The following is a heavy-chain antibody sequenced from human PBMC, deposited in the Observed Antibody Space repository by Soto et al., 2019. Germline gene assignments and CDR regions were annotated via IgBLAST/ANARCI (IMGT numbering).Heavy chain of an antibody. Sequence: GGSLRLSCAASGFTFSSYGMHWVRQAPGKGLEWVAVIWYDGSNKYYADSVKGRFTISRDNSKNTLYLQMNSLRAEDTAVYYCARGPTVTDYFDYWGQGTLVTVSS. CDR2: IWYDGSNK. V-gene: IGHV3-33*01. D-gene: IGHD4-17*01. CDR3: ARGPTVTDYFDY. CDR1: GFTFSSYG. J-gene: IGHJ4*02.